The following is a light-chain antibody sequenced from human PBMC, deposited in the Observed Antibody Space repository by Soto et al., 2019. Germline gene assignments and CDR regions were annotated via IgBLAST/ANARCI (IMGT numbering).Light chain of an antibody. CDR3: QQFYSAPFT. CDR2: WAS. V-gene: IGKV4-1*01. CDR1: QSIFYSSYNKSC. Sequence: DNAMTQSPDSLAVSLGERATIKCKSSQSIFYSSYNKSCLAWYQQKSGQSPKLLISWASSRQSGVPDRFSGSGSGTDFTLTISSLQAEDVAVYYCQQFYSAPFTFGPGTKVDIK. J-gene: IGKJ3*01.